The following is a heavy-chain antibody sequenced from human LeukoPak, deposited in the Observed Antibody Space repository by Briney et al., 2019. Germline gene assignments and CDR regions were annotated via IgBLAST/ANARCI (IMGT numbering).Heavy chain of an antibody. Sequence: PGGSLRLSCAASGFTFSSYSMNWVRQAPGKGLEWVSSISSSSSYIYYADSVKGRFTISRDNAKNSLYLQMNSLRAEDTAVYYCARDSGWCSSTSCSQGGWFDPWGQGTLVTVSS. CDR2: ISSSSSYI. CDR3: ARDSGWCSSTSCSQGGWFDP. CDR1: GFTFSSYS. D-gene: IGHD2-2*01. V-gene: IGHV3-21*01. J-gene: IGHJ5*02.